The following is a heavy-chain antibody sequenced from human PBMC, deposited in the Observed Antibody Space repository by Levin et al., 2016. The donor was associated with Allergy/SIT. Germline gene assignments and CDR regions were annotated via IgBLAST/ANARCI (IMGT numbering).Heavy chain of an antibody. J-gene: IGHJ4*02. Sequence: LSLTCAASGFTFDDYTMHWVRQAPGKGLEWVSLISWDGGSTYYADSVKGRFTISRDNSKNSLYLQMNSLRTEDTALYYCAKDIEAGSYYTTNFDYWGQGTLVTVSS. CDR2: ISWDGGST. CDR1: GFTFDDYT. V-gene: IGHV3-43*01. CDR3: AKDIEAGSYYTTNFDY. D-gene: IGHD1-26*01.